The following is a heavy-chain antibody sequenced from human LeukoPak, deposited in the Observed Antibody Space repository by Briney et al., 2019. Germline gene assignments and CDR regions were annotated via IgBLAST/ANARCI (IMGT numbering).Heavy chain of an antibody. CDR2: FSGSGGDT. J-gene: IGHJ5*02. CDR3: AKDLALYYYGSGSYYWFDP. CDR1: GFTFSSYA. V-gene: IGHV3-23*01. Sequence: GGSLKISCVASGFTFSSYAMTWVRQAPGKGLEWVSAFSGSGGDTYYADSVKGRFTISRDNSKNTLYLQMNSLRAEDTAVYYCAKDLALYYYGSGSYYWFDPWGQGTLVTVSS. D-gene: IGHD3-10*01.